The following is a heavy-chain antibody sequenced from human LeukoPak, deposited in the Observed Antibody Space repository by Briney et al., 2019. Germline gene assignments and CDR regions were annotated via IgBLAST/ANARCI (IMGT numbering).Heavy chain of an antibody. J-gene: IGHJ6*03. D-gene: IGHD2-15*01. CDR1: GGSFSGHD. V-gene: IGHV4-34*12. CDR3: ARAFYCSGASCSSAHFYHYMDV. CDR2: IFDSGVT. Sequence: PSETLSLTCAVYGGSFSGHDWSWIRQPPGKGLEWVGEIFDSGVTNYNPSLKSRVTISVDTSENQFSLKLTSVTAADTAVYYCARAFYCSGASCSSAHFYHYMDVWGKGTTVTVSS.